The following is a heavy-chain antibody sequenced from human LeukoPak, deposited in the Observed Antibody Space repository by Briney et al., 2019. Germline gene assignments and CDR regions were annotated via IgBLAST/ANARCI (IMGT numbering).Heavy chain of an antibody. V-gene: IGHV3-20*04. CDR3: ARDYSGGYNGYFDY. CDR2: INWNGGST. Sequence: GGSLRLSCAASGFTFSSYGMSWVRQAPGKGLEWVSGINWNGGSTGYADSVKGRFTISRDNAKNSLYLQMNSLRAEDTALFFCARDYSGGYNGYFDYWGQGTLVTVSS. CDR1: GFTFSSYG. J-gene: IGHJ4*02. D-gene: IGHD5-24*01.